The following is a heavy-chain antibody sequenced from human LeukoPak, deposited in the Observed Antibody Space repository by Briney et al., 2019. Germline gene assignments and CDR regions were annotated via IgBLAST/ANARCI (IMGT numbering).Heavy chain of an antibody. V-gene: IGHV1-69*05. CDR2: IIPIFGTA. D-gene: IGHD3-3*01. Sequence: SVKVSCKASGGTFSSYAISWVRQAPGQGLEWMGGIIPIFGTANYAQKFQGRVTITTDESTSTAYMELSSLRSEDTAVYYCAREITIFGVVPNPSYYYMDVRGKGTTVTVSS. CDR1: GGTFSSYA. J-gene: IGHJ6*03. CDR3: AREITIFGVVPNPSYYYMDV.